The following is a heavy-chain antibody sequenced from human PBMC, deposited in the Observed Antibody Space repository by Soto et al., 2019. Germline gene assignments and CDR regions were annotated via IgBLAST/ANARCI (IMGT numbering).Heavy chain of an antibody. CDR1: GFTFSSYA. D-gene: IGHD3-9*01. CDR3: ARVLVQSGFDWLLHVFDY. V-gene: IGHV3-30-3*01. Sequence: VQLVESGGGVVQPGRSLRLSCAASGFTFSSYAMHWVRQAPGKGLEWVAVISYDGSNKYYADSVKGRFTISRDNSENTLYLQMNSLRAEDTAVYYCARVLVQSGFDWLLHVFDYWGQGTLVTVSS. CDR2: ISYDGSNK. J-gene: IGHJ4*02.